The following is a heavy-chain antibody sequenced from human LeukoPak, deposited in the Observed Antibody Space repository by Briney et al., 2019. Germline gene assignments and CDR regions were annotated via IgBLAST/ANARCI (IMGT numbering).Heavy chain of an antibody. V-gene: IGHV3-23*01. Sequence: GGSLRLSCAASGFTFSSYAMSWVRQAPGKGLEWVSAISGSGGATYYADSVKGRFTISRDNSKNTLYLQMYSLRAEDTAVYYCAIYDSSGYFDYWGQGTLVTVSS. CDR3: AIYDSSGYFDY. J-gene: IGHJ4*02. D-gene: IGHD3-22*01. CDR1: GFTFSSYA. CDR2: ISGSGGAT.